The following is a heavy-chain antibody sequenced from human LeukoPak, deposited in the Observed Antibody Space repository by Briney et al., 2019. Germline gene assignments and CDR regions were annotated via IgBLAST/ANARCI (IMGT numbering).Heavy chain of an antibody. CDR1: GYTFTFYY. CDR2: INPSGGNT. Sequence: GASVKVSCKASGYTFTFYYMHWVRQAPGQGLEWTGIINPSGGNTSYAQKFQGRVTMTRDMSTSTVYMELSSLRSEDTAVYYCARDSQSLDYYYYMDVWGKGTTVTVSS. V-gene: IGHV1-46*01. J-gene: IGHJ6*03. D-gene: IGHD6-6*01. CDR3: ARDSQSLDYYYYMDV.